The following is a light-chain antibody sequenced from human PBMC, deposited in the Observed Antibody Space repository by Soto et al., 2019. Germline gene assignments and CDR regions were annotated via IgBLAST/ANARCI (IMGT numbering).Light chain of an antibody. CDR3: LQHGSSPYT. Sequence: EIVLTQSPGTLSLSPGERATLSCRASRGVTRSLAWFRQKAGQPPRLLIYGASTRATGVPDRFSGSGSGTDFTLIINRVEPEDFAVYYCLQHGSSPYTFGQGTKVDIK. J-gene: IGKJ1*01. CDR2: GAS. V-gene: IGKV3-20*01. CDR1: RGVTRS.